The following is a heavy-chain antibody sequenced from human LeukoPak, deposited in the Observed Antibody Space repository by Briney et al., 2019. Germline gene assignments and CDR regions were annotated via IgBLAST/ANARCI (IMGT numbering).Heavy chain of an antibody. CDR2: IIPILDTP. J-gene: IGHJ3*02. D-gene: IGHD3-22*01. CDR3: ASHYYESIDAFDI. V-gene: IGHV1-69*04. CDR1: GGTFSNNA. Sequence: SVKVSCKGSGGTFSNNAISWVRQAPGQGLEWMGRIIPILDTPNYAQKFQGKVTITADKSMSTAFMELSSLRSEDTAVYYCASHYYESIDAFDIWGQGTMVTVSS.